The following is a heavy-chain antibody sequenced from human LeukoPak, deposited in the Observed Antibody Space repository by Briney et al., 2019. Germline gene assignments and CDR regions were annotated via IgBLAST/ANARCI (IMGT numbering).Heavy chain of an antibody. V-gene: IGHV4-4*02. CDR1: GGSISSSYW. CDR3: TRDRSALDT. J-gene: IGHJ3*02. CDR2: IYHSGST. Sequence: PSGTLSLTCGVSGGSISSSYWWSWVRQPPGKGLEWIGEIYHSGSTNYNPSLKSRVTISMDKSKNQFSLNLSSVTAADTAVYYCTRDRSALDTWGQGTMVTVSS.